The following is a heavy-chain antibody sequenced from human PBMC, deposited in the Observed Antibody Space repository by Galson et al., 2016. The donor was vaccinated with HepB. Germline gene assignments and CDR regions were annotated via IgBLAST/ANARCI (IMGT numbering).Heavy chain of an antibody. CDR1: GFSVSRYA. V-gene: IGHV3-30-3*01. J-gene: IGHJ6*02. D-gene: IGHD6-6*01. Sequence: SLRLSCAASGFSVSRYAMHWVRQAPGKGLEWVAVISYDGSSKYYADSVKGRFTISRDNSKNTLYLQMNSLRAEDTAVYYCARVGLYSSSSDRYYYYGMDVWGQGTTATVSS. CDR3: ARVGLYSSSSDRYYYYGMDV. CDR2: ISYDGSSK.